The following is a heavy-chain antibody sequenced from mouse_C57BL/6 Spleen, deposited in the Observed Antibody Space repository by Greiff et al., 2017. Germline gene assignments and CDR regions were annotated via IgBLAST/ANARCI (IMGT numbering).Heavy chain of an antibody. CDR1: EYEFPSHD. D-gene: IGHD2-3*01. CDR3: ARHGDGYYVPMDY. Sequence: EVMLVESGGGLVQPGESLTLSCESNEYEFPSHDMSWVRKTPEKRLELVAAINSDGGSAYYPDTMERRFIISRDNTKKTLYLQMSSLRSEDTALYYCARHGDGYYVPMDYWGQGTSVTVSS. CDR2: INSDGGSA. V-gene: IGHV5-2*01. J-gene: IGHJ4*01.